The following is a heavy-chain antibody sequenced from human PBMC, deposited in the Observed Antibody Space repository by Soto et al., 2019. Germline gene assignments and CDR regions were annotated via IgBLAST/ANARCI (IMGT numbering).Heavy chain of an antibody. CDR2: ISAYNGNI. J-gene: IGHJ4*02. CDR3: ARGTYFDY. Sequence: QVQLVQSGAAVKKPGASVKVSCKASGYTLTSYIITWVRQAPGQGLEWMGWISAYNGNIDYAQKLHGRVTMTTDTSTSTAYMELRSLRSDDTAVYYFARGTYFDYWGQGTLVTVSS. V-gene: IGHV1-18*01. CDR1: GYTLTSYI.